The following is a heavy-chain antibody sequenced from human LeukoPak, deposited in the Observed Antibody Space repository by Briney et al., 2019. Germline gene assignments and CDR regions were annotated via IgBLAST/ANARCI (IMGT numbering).Heavy chain of an antibody. D-gene: IGHD1-26*01. CDR2: IIPIFRTT. CDR3: AKDDGSATMGFDS. CDR1: GGTFSNYA. Sequence: SVRVSCKASGGTFSNYAFSWVRQAPGQGLEWMGGIIPIFRTTNYAEQFQGRVTITTDESTNTAYLDLSSLRSEDTAVYYCAKDDGSATMGFDSWGQGTLVSVSS. V-gene: IGHV1-69*05. J-gene: IGHJ5*01.